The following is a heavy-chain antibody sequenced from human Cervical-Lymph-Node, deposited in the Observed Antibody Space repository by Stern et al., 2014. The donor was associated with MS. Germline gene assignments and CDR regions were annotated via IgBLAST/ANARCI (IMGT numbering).Heavy chain of an antibody. CDR2: IIPIFGTA. V-gene: IGHV1-69*01. J-gene: IGHJ6*02. CDR1: GGTFSSYA. D-gene: IGHD2-15*01. CDR3: ARGQGMVVVVAATLDYYGMDV. Sequence: QVQLVESGAEVKKPGSSVKVSCKASGGTFSSYAISWVRQAPGQGLEWMGGIIPIFGTANYAQKFQGRVTITADESTSTAYMELSSLRSEDTAVYYCARGQGMVVVVAATLDYYGMDVWGQGTTVTVSS.